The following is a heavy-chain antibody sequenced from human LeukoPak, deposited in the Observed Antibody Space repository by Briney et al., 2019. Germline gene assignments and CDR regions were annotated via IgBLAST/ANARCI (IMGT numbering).Heavy chain of an antibody. CDR3: ARKKSVYRSSSSTYYYMDV. Sequence: GGSLRLSCAASGFAFGSYGVHCVRQAPGKGVERVAFIRHDGSDKYYADSVKGRFTISRVNSKSTLYLQMNSLRAEDTAAYHCARKKSVYRSSSSTYYYMDVWGKGTTVTVSS. CDR2: IRHDGSDK. D-gene: IGHD6-6*01. V-gene: IGHV3-30*02. CDR1: GFAFGSYG. J-gene: IGHJ6*03.